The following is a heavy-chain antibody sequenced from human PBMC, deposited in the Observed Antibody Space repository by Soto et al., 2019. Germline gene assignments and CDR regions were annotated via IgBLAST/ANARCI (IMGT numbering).Heavy chain of an antibody. CDR3: ARDLGYCNSSGCFRNWFDP. Sequence: QVQLVQSGAEVKTPGASVKVSCRASGYSFRTHGISWVRQAPGQGREWMVWISTYDDKTNFPQKFQGRITMTTDTSTSTAYMELRSLRSDDTAVYFCARDLGYCNSSGCFRNWFDPRGQGTLVTVSS. D-gene: IGHD2-15*01. J-gene: IGHJ5*02. CDR1: GYSFRTHG. CDR2: ISTYDDKT. V-gene: IGHV1-18*01.